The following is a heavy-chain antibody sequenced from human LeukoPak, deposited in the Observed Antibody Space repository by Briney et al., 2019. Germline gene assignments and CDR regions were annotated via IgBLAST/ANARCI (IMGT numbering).Heavy chain of an antibody. CDR1: GGSISSYY. CDR2: IYYSGST. J-gene: IGHJ3*02. D-gene: IGHD3-10*01. Sequence: SETLSLTCTVSGGSISSYYWSWIRHPPGKGLEWIGYIYYSGSTNYNPSLKSRVTISVDTSKNQFSLKLSSVTAADTAVYYCARISAGGFDIWGQGTMVTVSS. V-gene: IGHV4-59*01. CDR3: ARISAGGFDI.